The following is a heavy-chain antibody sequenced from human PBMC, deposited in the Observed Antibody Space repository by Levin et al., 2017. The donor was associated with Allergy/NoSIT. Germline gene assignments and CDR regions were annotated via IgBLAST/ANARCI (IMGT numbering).Heavy chain of an antibody. D-gene: IGHD6-13*01. CDR1: GFTFDDYA. CDR3: AKDMAAAGAGYMDV. J-gene: IGHJ6*03. CDR2: ISWNSGSI. V-gene: IGHV3-9*01. Sequence: GGSLRLSCAASGFTFDDYAMHWVRQAPGKGLEWVSGISWNSGSIGYADSVKGRFTISRDNAKNSLYLQMNSLRAEDTALYYCAKDMAAAGAGYMDVWGKGTTVTVSS.